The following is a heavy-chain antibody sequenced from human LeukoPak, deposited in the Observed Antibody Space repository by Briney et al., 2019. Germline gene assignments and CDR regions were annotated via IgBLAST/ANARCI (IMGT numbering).Heavy chain of an antibody. D-gene: IGHD2/OR15-2a*01. J-gene: IGHJ4*02. Sequence: GGSLRLSCVVSGATVNSNYMSWVRQAPGKGLEWVSVIYAGGSIHYADSVKGRFTISRDISKNTLYLQMNSLRVEDTAVYYCARDFSGQWSRGTLVTVSS. CDR2: IYAGGSI. CDR3: ARDFSGQ. CDR1: GATVNSNY. V-gene: IGHV3-53*01.